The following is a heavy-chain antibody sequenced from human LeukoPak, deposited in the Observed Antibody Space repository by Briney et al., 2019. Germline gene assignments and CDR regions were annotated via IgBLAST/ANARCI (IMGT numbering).Heavy chain of an antibody. CDR1: GYTFTGYY. CDR3: ARDPDDYGDYDGY. D-gene: IGHD4-17*01. Sequence: ASVKVSCKASGYTFTGYYMHWVRQAPGQGPEWMGWINPNSGGTNYAQKFQGRVTMTRDTSISTAYMELSRLRSDDTAVYYCARDPDDYGDYDGYWGQGTLVTVSS. V-gene: IGHV1-2*02. J-gene: IGHJ4*02. CDR2: INPNSGGT.